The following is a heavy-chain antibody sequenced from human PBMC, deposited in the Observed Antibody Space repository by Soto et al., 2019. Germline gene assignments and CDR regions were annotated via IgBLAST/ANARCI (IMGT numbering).Heavy chain of an antibody. CDR2: ISAYNGNT. Sequence: GAAVKVACKASGYTFTSYAISWVRQAPGQGLEWMGWISAYNGNTNYAQKLQGRVTMTTDTSTSTAYMELRSLRSDDTAVYYCARDRGVGATNWFDPWGQATLVTVSS. CDR1: GYTFTSYA. CDR3: ARDRGVGATNWFDP. D-gene: IGHD1-26*01. J-gene: IGHJ5*02. V-gene: IGHV1-18*04.